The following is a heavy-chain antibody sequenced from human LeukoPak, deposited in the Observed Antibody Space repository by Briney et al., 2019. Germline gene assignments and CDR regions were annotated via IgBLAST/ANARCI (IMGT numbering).Heavy chain of an antibody. V-gene: IGHV1-2*02. CDR1: GYTFTGYY. Sequence: ASVKVSCKASGYTFTGYYMHWVRQAPGQGLEWMGWINPNSGGTNYAQKFQGRVTMTRDTSISTAYMELSRLRSDDTAVYYCARETGWIQLWLLIDYWGQGTLVTVSS. J-gene: IGHJ4*02. CDR3: ARETGWIQLWLLIDY. CDR2: INPNSGGT. D-gene: IGHD5-18*01.